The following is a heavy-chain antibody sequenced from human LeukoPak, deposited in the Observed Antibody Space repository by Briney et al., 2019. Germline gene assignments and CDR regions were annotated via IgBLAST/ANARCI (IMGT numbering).Heavy chain of an antibody. CDR1: GFNVFTNY. V-gene: IGHV3-53*01. CDR3: ARDHGPYGTDV. CDR2: IYSGATT. J-gene: IGHJ6*02. Sequence: GGSLRLSCAASGFNVFTNYMSWVRQAPGKGLEWVSVIYSGATTYYADSVKGRFTISSDNSKNTLYLQMNSLRAEGTAVYYCARDHGPYGTDVWGQGTTVTVSS.